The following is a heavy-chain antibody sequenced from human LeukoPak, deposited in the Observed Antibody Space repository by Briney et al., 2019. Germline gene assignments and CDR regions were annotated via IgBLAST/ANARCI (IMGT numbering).Heavy chain of an antibody. CDR1: GFTFSSYG. D-gene: IGHD6-13*01. Sequence: GGSLRLSCAASGFTFSSYGMHWVRQSPRKGLEWVAFVRYDGSNKYYADSVKGRFTISRDNSKNTLYLQMNSLRAEDTAVYYCAKIIAAAGYYYYYYKDVWGKGTTVTVSS. V-gene: IGHV3-30*02. CDR3: AKIIAAAGYYYYYYKDV. CDR2: VRYDGSNK. J-gene: IGHJ6*03.